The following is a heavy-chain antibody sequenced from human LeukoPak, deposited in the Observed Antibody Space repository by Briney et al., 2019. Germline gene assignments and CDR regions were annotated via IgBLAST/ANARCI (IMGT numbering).Heavy chain of an antibody. J-gene: IGHJ4*02. V-gene: IGHV1-2*02. Sequence: ASVRVSCKASGYTFTGYYMHGVRQAPGQGREWVGGINPNSGGTNYAQKLQGRVTMTTDTSTRTAYMELRSLRSDDTAVYYCARGPHPYYYDSSGSEYWGQGTLVTVSS. CDR3: ARGPHPYYYDSSGSEY. D-gene: IGHD3-22*01. CDR2: INPNSGGT. CDR1: GYTFTGYY.